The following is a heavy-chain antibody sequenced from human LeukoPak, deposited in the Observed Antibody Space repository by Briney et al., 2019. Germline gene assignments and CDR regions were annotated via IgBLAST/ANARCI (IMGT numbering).Heavy chain of an antibody. J-gene: IGHJ3*02. CDR2: ISYSGNT. CDR1: GGSIISSDCH. CDR3: ARHCCSGPAKRVFDI. D-gene: IGHD2-15*01. Sequence: ETLSLTCPVSGGSIISSDCHWGWVRQPPGKGLEWIGTISYSGNTDHNPSLRSRVTISVDTSNNQFSLRLGSVTAADTAVYHCARHCCSGPAKRVFDIWGQGTMVTVSS. V-gene: IGHV4-39*01.